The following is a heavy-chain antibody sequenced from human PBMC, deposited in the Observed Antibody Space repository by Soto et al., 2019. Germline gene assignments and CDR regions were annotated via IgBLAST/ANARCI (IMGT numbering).Heavy chain of an antibody. V-gene: IGHV4-31*03. CDR1: GGSISSGGYY. J-gene: IGHJ6*02. Sequence: SETLSLTCTVSGGSISSGGYYWSWIRQHPGKGLEWIGYIYYSGSTYYNPSLKSRVTISVDTSKNQFSLKLSSVTAADTAVYYCASHNCYDSSGYEYYYYGMDVLGQGTTVTVSS. D-gene: IGHD3-22*01. CDR2: IYYSGST. CDR3: ASHNCYDSSGYEYYYYGMDV.